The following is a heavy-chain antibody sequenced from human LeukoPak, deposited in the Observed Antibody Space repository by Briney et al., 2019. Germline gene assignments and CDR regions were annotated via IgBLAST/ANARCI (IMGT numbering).Heavy chain of an antibody. Sequence: ASVKVSCKASGGTFSSYAISWVRQAPGQGLEWMGGIIPIFGTANYAQKFQGRVTITADESTSTAYMELSSLRSEDTAVYYCARGMSPYYYDSSGYGPLWYWGQGTLVTVSS. CDR3: ARGMSPYYYDSSGYGPLWY. J-gene: IGHJ4*02. D-gene: IGHD3-22*01. V-gene: IGHV1-69*13. CDR1: GGTFSSYA. CDR2: IIPIFGTA.